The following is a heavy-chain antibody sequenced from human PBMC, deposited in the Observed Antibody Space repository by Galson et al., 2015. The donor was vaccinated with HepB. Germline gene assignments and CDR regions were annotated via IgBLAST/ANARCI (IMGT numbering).Heavy chain of an antibody. CDR1: GFTFSSYG. CDR3: ARIIGRGATRDAFDI. D-gene: IGHD1-26*01. V-gene: IGHV3-33*01. CDR2: IWYDGSNK. J-gene: IGHJ3*02. Sequence: SLRLSCAASGFTFSSYGMHWVRQAPGKGLEWVAVIWYDGSNKYYADSVKGRFTISRDNSKNTLYLQMNSLRAEDTAVYYCARIIGRGATRDAFDIWGQGTMVTVSS.